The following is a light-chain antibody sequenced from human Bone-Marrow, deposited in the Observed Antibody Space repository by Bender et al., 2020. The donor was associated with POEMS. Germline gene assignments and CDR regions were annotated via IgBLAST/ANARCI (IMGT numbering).Light chain of an antibody. V-gene: IGLV2-8*01. CDR2: EVS. Sequence: QSALTQPPSASGSPGQSVTISCTGTSSDVGGYNYVSWYQQHPGKAPKLMIYEVSKRPSGVPDRFSGSKSGNTASLTVSGLQAEDEADYYCCSYAAFTTVVFGGGTKVTVL. J-gene: IGLJ2*01. CDR1: SSDVGGYNY. CDR3: CSYAAFTTVV.